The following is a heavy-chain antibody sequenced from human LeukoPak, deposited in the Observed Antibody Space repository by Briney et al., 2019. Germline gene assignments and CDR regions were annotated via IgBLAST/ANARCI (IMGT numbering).Heavy chain of an antibody. V-gene: IGHV3-33*01. CDR3: ARGVLARTITIFGVVKSNFDY. D-gene: IGHD3-3*01. J-gene: IGHJ4*02. Sequence: GGSLRLSCAASVFTYSSYGMHWVRQAPGKGLEWVAVIWYDGSNKYYADSVKGRFTISRDNSKNTLYLQMNSLRAEDTAVYYCARGVLARTITIFGVVKSNFDYWGQGTLVTVSS. CDR2: IWYDGSNK. CDR1: VFTYSSYG.